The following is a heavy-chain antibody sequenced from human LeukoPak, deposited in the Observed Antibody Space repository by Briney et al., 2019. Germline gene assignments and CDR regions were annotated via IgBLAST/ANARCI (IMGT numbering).Heavy chain of an antibody. CDR3: AKDDTPYYYDSSGYYLYGMDA. CDR1: GFTFSSYA. Sequence: GGSLRLSCAASGFTFSSYAMSWVRQAPGKGLEWVSAISGSGGSTYYADSVKGRFTISRDNSKNTLYLQMNSLRAEDTAVYYCAKDDTPYYYDSSGYYLYGMDAWGQGTTVTVSS. V-gene: IGHV3-23*01. J-gene: IGHJ6*02. D-gene: IGHD3-22*01. CDR2: ISGSGGST.